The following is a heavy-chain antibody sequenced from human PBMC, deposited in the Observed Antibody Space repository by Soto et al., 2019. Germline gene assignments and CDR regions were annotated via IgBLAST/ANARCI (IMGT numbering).Heavy chain of an antibody. J-gene: IGHJ4*02. D-gene: IGHD3-10*01. CDR1: GGSINSYW. CDR3: ARDIGSYAYGEGY. V-gene: IGHV4-4*07. CDR2: VYSSGTT. Sequence: SETLSLTXSVSGGSINSYWWSWIRQPAGKGLEWIGRVYSSGTTDYNPSLNSRATMSVETSKNQFSLKLSSVTAADTAVYYCARDIGSYAYGEGYWGQGIQVTVSS.